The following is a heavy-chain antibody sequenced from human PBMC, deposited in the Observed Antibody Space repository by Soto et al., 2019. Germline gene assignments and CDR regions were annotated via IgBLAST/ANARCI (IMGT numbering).Heavy chain of an antibody. D-gene: IGHD1-1*01. Sequence: QVQLVQSGAEVRNPGASVKVSCKASGYTFTSYGFNWVRQAPGQGLEWMGWISAYNGNTNYAQKLQGRVTVTTDTSTSTGYMELRSLRYDDTAVYYCARGQLQSDFDYWGQGTLVTVSS. CDR1: GYTFTSYG. CDR2: ISAYNGNT. V-gene: IGHV1-18*04. CDR3: ARGQLQSDFDY. J-gene: IGHJ4*02.